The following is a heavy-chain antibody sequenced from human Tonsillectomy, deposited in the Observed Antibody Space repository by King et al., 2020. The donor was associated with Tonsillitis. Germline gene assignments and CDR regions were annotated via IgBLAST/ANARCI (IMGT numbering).Heavy chain of an antibody. CDR3: AARPPTYYYGMDV. J-gene: IGHJ6*02. CDR2: INHSGST. V-gene: IGHV4-34*01. Sequence: VQLQQWGAGLLKPSETLSLTCAVSSGSFSGYYWSWIRQPPGKGLEWIGEINHSGSTNYNPSLKSRVTISVDTSKNQFSLKLSSVTAADTAVYYSAARPPTYYYGMDVWGQGTTVTVSS. CDR1: SGSFSGYY.